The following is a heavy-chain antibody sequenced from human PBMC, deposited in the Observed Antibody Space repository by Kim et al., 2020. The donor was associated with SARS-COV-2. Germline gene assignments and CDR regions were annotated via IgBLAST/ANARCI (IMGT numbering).Heavy chain of an antibody. CDR2: IYYSGST. D-gene: IGHD5-12*01. CDR1: GGSISSYY. Sequence: SETLSLTCTVSGGSISSYYWSWIRQPPGKGLEWIGYIYYSGSTNYNPSLKSRVTISVDTSKNQFFLKLSSVTAADTAVYYCARAPRGYSGYGPFDYWGQGTLVTVSS. V-gene: IGHV4-59*13. CDR3: ARAPRGYSGYGPFDY. J-gene: IGHJ4*02.